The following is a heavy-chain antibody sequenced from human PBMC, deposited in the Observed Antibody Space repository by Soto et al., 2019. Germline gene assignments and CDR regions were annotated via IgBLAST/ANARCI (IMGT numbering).Heavy chain of an antibody. CDR2: MNPNSGNT. CDR1: GYTFTSYD. Sequence: ASVKVSCKASGYTFTSYDINWVRQATGQGLEWMGWMNPNSGNTGYAQKFQGRVTMTRNTSISTAYMELSSLRSEDTAVYYCERTMITFGGVIADYYYYMDVWGKGTTVTVSS. CDR3: ERTMITFGGVIADYYYYMDV. D-gene: IGHD3-16*02. V-gene: IGHV1-8*01. J-gene: IGHJ6*03.